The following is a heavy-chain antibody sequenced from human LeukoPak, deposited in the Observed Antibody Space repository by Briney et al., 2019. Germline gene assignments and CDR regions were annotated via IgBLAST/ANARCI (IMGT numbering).Heavy chain of an antibody. D-gene: IGHD1-26*01. V-gene: IGHV1-69*13. Sequence: SVKVSCKASGGTFNKYAIGWVRQAPGQGLEWMGGIIPISGTANYAQQFQGRVTITADESTTTSYMELILLSYEDTALYYCARVGLGVWVFDIWGQGTTVTVSS. CDR2: IIPISGTA. CDR3: ARVGLGVWVFDI. CDR1: GGTFNKYA. J-gene: IGHJ3*02.